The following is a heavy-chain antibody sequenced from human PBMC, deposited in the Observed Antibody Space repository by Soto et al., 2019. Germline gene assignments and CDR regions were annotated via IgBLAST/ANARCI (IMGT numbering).Heavy chain of an antibody. CDR1: GYTLTPYT. V-gene: IGHV1-3*01. J-gene: IGHJ4*02. Sequence: ASVKVSCAASGYTLTPYTMHWVRQAPGQRLEWMGWINAGNGNTKYSQKFQGRVTISRDTSASTAYMVLSILRSEDTAMYYCARDRAYCSTTSCDRGFDYWGQGTPVTVAS. D-gene: IGHD2-2*01. CDR3: ARDRAYCSTTSCDRGFDY. CDR2: INAGNGNT.